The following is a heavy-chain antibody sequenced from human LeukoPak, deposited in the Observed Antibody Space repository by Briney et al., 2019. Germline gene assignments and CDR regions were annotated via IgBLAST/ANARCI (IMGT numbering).Heavy chain of an antibody. Sequence: PGTLSLTCAVSGGSISSSNWWSWVRQPPGKGLEWIGEIYHSGSTNYNPSLKSRVTISVDKSKNQFSLKLSSVTAADTAVYYCARVGYYFWYYFDYWGQGTLVTVSS. J-gene: IGHJ4*02. CDR1: GGSISSSNW. CDR2: IYHSGST. CDR3: ARVGYYFWYYFDY. D-gene: IGHD3-22*01. V-gene: IGHV4-4*03.